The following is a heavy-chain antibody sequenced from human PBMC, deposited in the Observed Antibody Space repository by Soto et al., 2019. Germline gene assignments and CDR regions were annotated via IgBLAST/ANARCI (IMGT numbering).Heavy chain of an antibody. J-gene: IGHJ4*02. V-gene: IGHV4-59*01. CDR1: GVSISSYY. Sequence: SETLSLTCAVSGVSISSYYWSWIRQPPGKGLEWIGYNHYSGTTNYNPSLKSRVTISVDTSKNQFFLRLTSVTAADTAVYYCVREAYIGYGHAIDHCGPGTLVTAPQ. D-gene: IGHD5-12*01. CDR2: NHYSGTT. CDR3: VREAYIGYGHAIDH.